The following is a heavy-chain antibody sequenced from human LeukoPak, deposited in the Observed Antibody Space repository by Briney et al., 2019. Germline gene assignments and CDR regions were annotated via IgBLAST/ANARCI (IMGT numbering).Heavy chain of an antibody. Sequence: SVKVSCKASGGTFSSYAISWVRQAPGQGLEWMGGIIPIFGTANYAQKFQGRVTITADESTSTAYMELSSLRSEDTAVYYCAGSTVDTAMVSPRSFDYWGQGTLVTVSS. CDR3: AGSTVDTAMVSPRSFDY. V-gene: IGHV1-69*13. CDR2: IIPIFGTA. CDR1: GGTFSSYA. D-gene: IGHD5-18*01. J-gene: IGHJ4*02.